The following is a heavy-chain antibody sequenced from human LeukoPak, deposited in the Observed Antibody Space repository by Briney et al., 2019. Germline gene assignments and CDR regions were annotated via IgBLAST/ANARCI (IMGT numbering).Heavy chain of an antibody. CDR3: AKDNRRHYTSGPNPDSLH. D-gene: IGHD6-19*01. CDR1: GFTFDDYA. Sequence: GGSLRLSCEASGFTFDDYAMHWVRQAPGKGLGWVSGISWNSGSIGYADSVKGRFTISRDNPKNSLYLQMNSLRVEDTAFYYCAKDNRRHYTSGPNPDSLHWGQGTLVTVSS. V-gene: IGHV3-9*01. CDR2: ISWNSGSI. J-gene: IGHJ1*01.